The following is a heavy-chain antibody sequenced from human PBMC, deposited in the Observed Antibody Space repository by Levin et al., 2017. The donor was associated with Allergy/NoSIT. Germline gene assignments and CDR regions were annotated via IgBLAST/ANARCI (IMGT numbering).Heavy chain of an antibody. CDR3: AKGGEWQAIDY. CDR2: FSDTGGGT. V-gene: IGHV3-23*01. Sequence: HPGGSLRLSCAASGFTFATSAMSWVRQAPGKGLEWVSSFSDTGGGTFYADSVKGRFTISRDNSKNTLYLQMNSLRAEDTAVYYCAKGGEWQAIDYWGQGTLVTVSS. J-gene: IGHJ4*02. D-gene: IGHD3-3*01. CDR1: GFTFATSA.